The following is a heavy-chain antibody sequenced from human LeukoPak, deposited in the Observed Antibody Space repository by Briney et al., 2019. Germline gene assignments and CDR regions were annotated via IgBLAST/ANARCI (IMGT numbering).Heavy chain of an antibody. CDR1: GFTFSSYG. Sequence: GGSLRLSWAASGFTFSSYGMHWVRQAPGKGLEWVAVISYDGSNKYYADSVKGRFTISRDNSKNTLYLQMNSLRAEDTAVYYCAKSRGVVPAAPLGYWGQGTLVTVSS. V-gene: IGHV3-30*18. D-gene: IGHD2-2*01. J-gene: IGHJ4*02. CDR2: ISYDGSNK. CDR3: AKSRGVVPAAPLGY.